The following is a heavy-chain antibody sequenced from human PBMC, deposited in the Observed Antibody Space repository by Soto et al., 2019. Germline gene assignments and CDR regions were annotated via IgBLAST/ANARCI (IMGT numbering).Heavy chain of an antibody. Sequence: GGSLRLSCAASGFTFDDYAMHWVRQAPGKGLEWVSGISWNSGSIGYADSVKGRFTISRDNAKNSLYLQMNSLRAEDTALYYCAKGLQRRGGYYYYGMDVWGQGTTVTVSS. D-gene: IGHD1-1*01. CDR3: AKGLQRRGGYYYYGMDV. CDR1: GFTFDDYA. J-gene: IGHJ6*02. CDR2: ISWNSGSI. V-gene: IGHV3-9*01.